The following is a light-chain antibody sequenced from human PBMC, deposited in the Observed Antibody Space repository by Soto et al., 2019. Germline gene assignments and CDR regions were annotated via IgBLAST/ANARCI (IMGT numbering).Light chain of an antibody. CDR2: GNN. CDR3: CSYGGTFYV. J-gene: IGLJ1*01. V-gene: IGLV1-40*01. CDR1: SANIGAAYN. Sequence: QSVLTQPPSVSGAPGQRVTISCTGSSANIGAAYNVDWYQQLPGTAPKLLIYGNNNRPSGVPARFSGSKSGTSASLAIAGLQAEDEGDYYCCSYGGTFYVFGTGTKVTVL.